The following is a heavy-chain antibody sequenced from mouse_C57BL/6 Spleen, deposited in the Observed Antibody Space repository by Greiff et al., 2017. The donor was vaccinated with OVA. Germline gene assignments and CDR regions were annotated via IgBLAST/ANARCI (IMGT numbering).Heavy chain of an antibody. D-gene: IGHD2-4*01. V-gene: IGHV1-15*01. CDR1: GYTFTDYE. CDR2: IDPETGGT. Sequence: VQLQQSGAELVRPGASVTLSCKASGYTFTDYEMHWVKQTPVHGLEWIGAIDPETGGTAYNQKFKGKAILTADKSSSTAYMELRSLTSEDSAVDYCTRWRDYEGAMDYWGQGTSVTVSS. CDR3: TRWRDYEGAMDY. J-gene: IGHJ4*01.